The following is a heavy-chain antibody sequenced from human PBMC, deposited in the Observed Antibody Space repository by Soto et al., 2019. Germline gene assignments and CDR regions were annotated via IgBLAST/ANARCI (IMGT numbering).Heavy chain of an antibody. Sequence: SETLSLTCTVSGGSISSSSYYWGWIRQPPGKGLEWIGSIYYSGTTYYNPSLKSRVTISGDTSKNQFSLKLSLVTAADTAVYYCARHRINYYGSGSYYYFDYWGQGTLVTVSS. V-gene: IGHV4-39*01. CDR3: ARHRINYYGSGSYYYFDY. CDR2: IYYSGTT. D-gene: IGHD3-10*01. J-gene: IGHJ4*02. CDR1: GGSISSSSYY.